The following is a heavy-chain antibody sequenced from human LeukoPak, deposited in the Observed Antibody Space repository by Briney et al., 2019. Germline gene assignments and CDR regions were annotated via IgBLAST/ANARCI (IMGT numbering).Heavy chain of an antibody. D-gene: IGHD5-18*01. CDR2: ISAYNGNT. Sequence: ASVKVSCKASGYTFTSYGISWVRQAPGQGLEWMGWISAYNGNTNYAQKLQGRVTMTTDTSTSTAYMELRSLRPDDTAVYYCARTYSYGYGYYYYGMDVWGQGTTVTVS. J-gene: IGHJ6*02. V-gene: IGHV1-18*01. CDR1: GYTFTSYG. CDR3: ARTYSYGYGYYYYGMDV.